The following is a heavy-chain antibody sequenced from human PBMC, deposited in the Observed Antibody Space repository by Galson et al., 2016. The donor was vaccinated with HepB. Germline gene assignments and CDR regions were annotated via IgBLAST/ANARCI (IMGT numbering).Heavy chain of an antibody. CDR1: GGSIHLYY. CDR3: PRVRTLMGRGAKAGPKYYFDS. CDR2: ISYSGVT. D-gene: IGHD3-10*01. J-gene: IGHJ4*02. Sequence: SETLSLTCVLSGGSIHLYYWSWIRQSPGKGLEWIGYISYSGVTKYNPSLEGRATISVDRSKDQFSLWLNAVTAADTAVYHCPRVRTLMGRGAKAGPKYYFDSWGQGALVTVSS. V-gene: IGHV4-59*01.